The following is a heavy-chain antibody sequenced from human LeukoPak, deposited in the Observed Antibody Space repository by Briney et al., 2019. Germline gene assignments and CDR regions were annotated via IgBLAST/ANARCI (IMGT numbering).Heavy chain of an antibody. V-gene: IGHV4-39*07. CDR1: GGSISSGSYY. Sequence: SQTLSLTCTVSGGSISSGSYYWSWIRQPPGKGLEWIGEINHSGSTNYNPSLKSRVTISVDTSKNQFSLKLSSVTAADTAVYYCVQYQLLPYYFDYWAREPWSPSPQ. D-gene: IGHD2-2*01. CDR3: VQYQLLPYYFDY. CDR2: INHSGST. J-gene: IGHJ4*02.